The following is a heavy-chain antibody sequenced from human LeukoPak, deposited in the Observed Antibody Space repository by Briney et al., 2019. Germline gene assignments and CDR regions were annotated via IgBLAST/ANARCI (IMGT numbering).Heavy chain of an antibody. D-gene: IGHD3-9*01. CDR3: ARQSDFDWHHPFPYYYYGMDV. CDR2: IYYSGST. V-gene: IGHV4-39*01. CDR1: GGSISSSSYY. Sequence: SETLSLTCTVSGGSISSSSYYWGWIRQPPGKGLEWIGSIYYSGSTYYNPSLKSRVTISVDTSKNQFSLKLSSVTAADTVVYYCARQSDFDWHHPFPYYYYGMDVWGQGTTVTVSS. J-gene: IGHJ6*02.